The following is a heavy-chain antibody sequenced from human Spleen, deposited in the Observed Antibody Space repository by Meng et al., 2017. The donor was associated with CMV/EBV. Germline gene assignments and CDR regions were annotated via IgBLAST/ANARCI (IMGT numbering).Heavy chain of an antibody. D-gene: IGHD2-15*01. V-gene: IGHV1-2*02. CDR1: GYTFTGYY. Sequence: ASVKVSCKASGYTFTGYYMHWVRQAPGQGLEWMGWINPNSGGTNYAQKFQGRVTMTRDTSISTAYMELSRLRSDDTAVYYCARATPDSSYYYYGMDVWGQGTTVTVSS. CDR3: ARATPDSSYYYYGMDV. CDR2: INPNSGGT. J-gene: IGHJ6*02.